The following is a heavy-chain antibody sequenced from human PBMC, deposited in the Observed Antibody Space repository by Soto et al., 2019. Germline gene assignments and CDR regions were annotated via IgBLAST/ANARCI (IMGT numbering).Heavy chain of an antibody. J-gene: IGHJ6*02. V-gene: IGHV1-69*13. Sequence: GASVKVSCKASGGTLSSHAISWVRQAPGQGLEWVGAIMPIFGTANHAQKFQGRVTITADEYTSTAYMELSSLRSEDTAVYYCASHVIGVVAPPLYGMDVWGQGTTVTVSS. CDR3: ASHVIGVVAPPLYGMDV. CDR2: IMPIFGTA. D-gene: IGHD3-16*01. CDR1: GGTLSSHA.